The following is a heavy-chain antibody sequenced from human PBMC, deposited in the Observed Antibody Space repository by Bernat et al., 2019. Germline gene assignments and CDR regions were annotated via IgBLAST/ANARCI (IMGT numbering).Heavy chain of an antibody. CDR1: GFTFSSHA. D-gene: IGHD2-15*01. CDR2: SSESGDRT. V-gene: IGHV3-23*01. CDR3: AKEECSGGACYATDY. J-gene: IGHJ4*02. Sequence: EVRLLESGGGLVQPGGSLRLSCAASGFTFSSHAMIWVRQGPGKGLEWVSRSSESGDRTDYAASVEGRFTISRDNSKNTLYLQMNSLRAEDTAVYYCAKEECSGGACYATDYWGQGTLVTVSS.